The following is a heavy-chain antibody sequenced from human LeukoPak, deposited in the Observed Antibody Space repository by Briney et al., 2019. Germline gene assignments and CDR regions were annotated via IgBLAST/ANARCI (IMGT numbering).Heavy chain of an antibody. CDR1: GGSISSYY. D-gene: IGHD2-8*01. CDR3: ARHRGRNGGYVFDY. CDR2: IYYSGST. J-gene: IGHJ4*02. Sequence: KPSETLSLTCTVSGGSISSYYWSWIRQPPGKGPEWIGYIYYSGSTNYNPSLKSRVTISVDTSKNQFSLKLSSVTAADTALYFCARHRGRNGGYVFDYWGQGTLVTVSS. V-gene: IGHV4-59*08.